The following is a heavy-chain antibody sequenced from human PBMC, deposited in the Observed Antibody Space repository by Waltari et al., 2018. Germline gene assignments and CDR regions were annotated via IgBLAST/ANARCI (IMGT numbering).Heavy chain of an antibody. J-gene: IGHJ2*01. CDR2: IYYSGST. CDR3: AGWSIYWYFDL. D-gene: IGHD6-19*01. V-gene: IGHV4-59*11. CDR1: GGSISSHY. Sequence: QVQLQESGPGLVKPSETLSLTCTVSGGSISSHYWSWIRQPPGKGLEWIGYIYYSGSTNYNPSLKSRVTISVDTSKNQFSLKLSSVTAADTAVYYCAGWSIYWYFDLWGRGTLVTVSS.